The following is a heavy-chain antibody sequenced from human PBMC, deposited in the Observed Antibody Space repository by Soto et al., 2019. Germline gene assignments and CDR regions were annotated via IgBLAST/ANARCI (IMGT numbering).Heavy chain of an antibody. J-gene: IGHJ6*03. CDR2: IYYSGST. CDR1: GGTISSYY. D-gene: IGHD6-19*01. CDR3: ARIVAGTGDYYYYMDV. Sequence: SETLSLTCTVSGGTISSYYWSWIRQPPGKGLEWIGYIYYSGSTNYNPSLKSRVTISVDTSKNQFSLKLSSVTAADTAVYYCARIVAGTGDYYYYMDVWGKGTTVTVSS. V-gene: IGHV4-59*01.